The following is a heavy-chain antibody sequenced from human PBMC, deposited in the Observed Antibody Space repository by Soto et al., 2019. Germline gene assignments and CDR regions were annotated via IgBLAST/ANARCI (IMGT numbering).Heavy chain of an antibody. V-gene: IGHV1-58*02. CDR3: AAATLWFGELYYYMDV. CDR1: GFTFTSSA. D-gene: IGHD3-10*01. J-gene: IGHJ6*03. Sequence: ASVKVSCKASGFTFTSSAMQWVRQARGQRLEWIGWIVVGSGNTNYAQKFQERVTITGDMSTSTAYMELSSLRSEDTAVYYCAAATLWFGELYYYMDVWGKGTTVTVSS. CDR2: IVVGSGNT.